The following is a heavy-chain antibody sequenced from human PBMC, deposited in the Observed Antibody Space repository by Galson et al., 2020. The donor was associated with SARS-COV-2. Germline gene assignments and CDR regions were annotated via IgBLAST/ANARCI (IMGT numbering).Heavy chain of an antibody. D-gene: IGHD3-22*01. J-gene: IGHJ4*02. CDR3: ATLGLLLPYFHF. Sequence: GGSLRLSCAASGFTFSNYAMNWVRQAPGKGLEWISYIDSSSNTIYYTDSVKGRFTVSRDNAKNSLYLQMNSLRAKDTAVYYCATLGLLLPYFHFWGQGTLVTVSS. V-gene: IGHV3-48*01. CDR1: GFTFSNYA. CDR2: IDSSSNTI.